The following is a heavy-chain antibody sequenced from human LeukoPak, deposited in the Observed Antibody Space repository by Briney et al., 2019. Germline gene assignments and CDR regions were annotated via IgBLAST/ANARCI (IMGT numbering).Heavy chain of an antibody. CDR2: IYHSGST. CDR1: VYSISSGYY. V-gene: IGHV4-38-2*02. CDR3: ARGWFYY. J-gene: IGHJ4*02. Sequence: PSETLSLTCTVSVYSISSGYYWGWIRQPPGKGLEWIGSIYHSGSTYYNPSLKSRVTISVDTSKNQFSLKLSSVTAADTAVYYCARGWFYYWGQGTLVTVSS.